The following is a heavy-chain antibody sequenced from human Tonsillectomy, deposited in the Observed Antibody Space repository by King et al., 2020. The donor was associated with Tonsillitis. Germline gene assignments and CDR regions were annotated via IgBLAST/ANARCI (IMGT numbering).Heavy chain of an antibody. CDR1: GFTFSNDW. Sequence: VQLVESGGGLVKPGGSLRLSCAASGFTFSNDWMSWVRQAPGKGLEWVGRIKSKTDGGTTDYAAPVKGRFTISRDESKNTLYLQMNSLKTEDTAVYYCTTGGDYGDYGDDYWGQGTLVTVSS. V-gene: IGHV3-15*01. D-gene: IGHD4-17*01. CDR2: IKSKTDGGTT. J-gene: IGHJ4*02. CDR3: TTGGDYGDYGDDY.